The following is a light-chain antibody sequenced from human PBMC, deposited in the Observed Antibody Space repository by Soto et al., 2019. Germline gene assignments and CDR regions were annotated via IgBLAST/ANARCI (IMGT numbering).Light chain of an antibody. Sequence: SYELTQPPSVSVSLGQMARITCSGEALPKKYAYWYQQKPGQFPVLVIYKDSERPSGIPERFSGSSSGTIVTLTISGVQAADDADYYCLSADSSGTVVFGGGTKLTVL. V-gene: IGLV3-16*01. CDR1: ALPKKY. CDR2: KDS. CDR3: LSADSSGTVV. J-gene: IGLJ2*01.